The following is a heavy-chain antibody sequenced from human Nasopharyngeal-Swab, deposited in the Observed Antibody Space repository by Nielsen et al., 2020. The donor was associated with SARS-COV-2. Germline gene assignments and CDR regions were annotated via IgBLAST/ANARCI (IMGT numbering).Heavy chain of an antibody. CDR2: FYDSGRT. D-gene: IGHD6-13*01. J-gene: IGHJ4*02. CDR1: GASITNYY. Sequence: SETLSLTCTVSGASITNYYWTWVRQSPGKGPEWTGSFYDSGRTNYRSSLKSRVTMSVDTSKSQFSLKLTSVTAADTAVYFCASWPRESSSWFWSWGLGTLVTVSS. CDR3: ASWPRESSSWFWS. V-gene: IGHV4-59*01.